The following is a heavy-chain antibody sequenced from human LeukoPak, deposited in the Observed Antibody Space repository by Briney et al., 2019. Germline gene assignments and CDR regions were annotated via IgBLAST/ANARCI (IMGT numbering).Heavy chain of an antibody. CDR1: GFTFSNYE. D-gene: IGHD1-26*01. Sequence: GGSLRLSCAASGFTFSNYEMNWVRLAPGKGLEWVAYIVGGADNKQYSDSVRGRFTISRDHAKNSLYLQMNNLRVGDTGVYYCATSKYSGSYWGQGTLVTVSS. V-gene: IGHV3-48*03. CDR2: IVGGADNK. J-gene: IGHJ4*02. CDR3: ATSKYSGSY.